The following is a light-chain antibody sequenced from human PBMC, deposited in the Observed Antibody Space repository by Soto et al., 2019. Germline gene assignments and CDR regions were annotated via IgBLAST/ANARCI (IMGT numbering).Light chain of an antibody. CDR3: SSYAGSK. V-gene: IGLV2-8*01. J-gene: IGLJ2*01. CDR2: EVS. CDR1: SSDVGGYNY. Sequence: QSALTQPPSASGSPGQSVTISCTGTSSDVGGYNYVSWYQQQPGKAPKLMIYEVSKRPSGVPDRFSGSKSGNTASLTVSGLQAEDEADYYCSSYAGSKFGGGTKLTVL.